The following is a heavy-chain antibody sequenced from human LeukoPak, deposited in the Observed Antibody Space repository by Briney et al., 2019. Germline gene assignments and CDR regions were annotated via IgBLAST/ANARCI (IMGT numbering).Heavy chain of an antibody. D-gene: IGHD6-13*01. CDR2: IYYSGST. CDR1: GGSISSYY. J-gene: IGHJ5*02. V-gene: IGHV4-59*12. CDR3: ARYYSSSWYMGWFDP. Sequence: SETLSLTCTVSGGSISSYYWSWIRQPPGKGLEWIGYIYYSGSTYYNPSLKSRVTISVDTSKNQFSLKLSSVTAADTAVYYCARYYSSSWYMGWFDPWGQGTLVTVSS.